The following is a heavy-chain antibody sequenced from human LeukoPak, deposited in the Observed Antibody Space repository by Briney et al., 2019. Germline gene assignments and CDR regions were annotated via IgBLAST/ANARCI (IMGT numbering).Heavy chain of an antibody. D-gene: IGHD3-22*01. Sequence: GGSLRLSCGASGFSFTTAWMSWVRQAPGKGLEWVARIKSDGAVDYASTVKGRLTISKDYSTNTLYLQMNSLKVEDTAVYYCVIDDYYDYSGTREADYFDYWGQGTLVTVSS. CDR2: IKSDGAV. J-gene: IGHJ4*02. CDR1: GFSFTTAW. CDR3: VIDDYYDYSGTREADYFDY. V-gene: IGHV3-15*01.